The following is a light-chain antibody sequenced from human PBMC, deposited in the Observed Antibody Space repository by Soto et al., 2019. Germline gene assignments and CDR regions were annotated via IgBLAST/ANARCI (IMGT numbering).Light chain of an antibody. J-gene: IGKJ1*01. CDR1: QSISIN. CDR2: GAS. Sequence: IQMTQSQSSLSASVGDRVTITCWASQSISINLNWYQQKPGKGPEVLIYGASSLQSRVPLRFSGSGTATDFTHAISSLQPEDSATYYCQQSYTTPCTFGQGTKVDIK. CDR3: QQSYTTPCT. V-gene: IGKV1-39*01.